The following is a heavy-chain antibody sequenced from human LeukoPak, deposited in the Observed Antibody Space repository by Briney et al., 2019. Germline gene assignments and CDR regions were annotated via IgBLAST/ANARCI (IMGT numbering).Heavy chain of an antibody. CDR2: INPTGGST. V-gene: IGHV1-46*01. CDR1: GYTFTSYY. Sequence: GASVKVSCKASGYTFTSYYMHWVRQAPGQGLEWMGIINPTGGSTTYAQKFQGRVTMTRDTSTSTVYVELSSLRSEDTAVYYCARGGFYGSGSYTFDPWGQGTLVTVSS. D-gene: IGHD3-10*01. CDR3: ARGGFYGSGSYTFDP. J-gene: IGHJ5*02.